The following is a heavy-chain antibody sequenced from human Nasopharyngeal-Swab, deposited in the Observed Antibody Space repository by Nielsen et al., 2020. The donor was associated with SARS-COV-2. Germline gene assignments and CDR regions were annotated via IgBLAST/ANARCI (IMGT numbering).Heavy chain of an antibody. D-gene: IGHD3-22*01. CDR1: GGSFTDYY. CDR3: ARGLVDVNMMLVVIGFSYWLDS. J-gene: IGHJ5*01. V-gene: IGHV4-34*01. CDR2: INHRGST. Sequence: SETLSLTCAVYGGSFTDYYWTWIRQPPGKGLEWIGEINHRGSTNYNPSLKRRVTISADTSKNPFPLNLSSVTAADTAVYYCARGLVDVNMMLVVIGFSYWLDSWGQGTLVTVSS.